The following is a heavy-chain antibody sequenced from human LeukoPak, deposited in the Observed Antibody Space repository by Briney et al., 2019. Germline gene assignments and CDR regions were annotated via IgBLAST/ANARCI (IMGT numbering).Heavy chain of an antibody. J-gene: IGHJ4*02. D-gene: IGHD2-2*01. Sequence: ASVKVSCKASGYTFTDCYMHWVRQAPGQGFEWMGWINPNSGDTNYAQKFQGRVTMTRDTSTSTAHMELSRLRSDDTAVYYCARANFLYCSSTTCLFDYWGQGTLVIVSS. V-gene: IGHV1-2*02. CDR1: GYTFTDCY. CDR3: ARANFLYCSSTTCLFDY. CDR2: INPNSGDT.